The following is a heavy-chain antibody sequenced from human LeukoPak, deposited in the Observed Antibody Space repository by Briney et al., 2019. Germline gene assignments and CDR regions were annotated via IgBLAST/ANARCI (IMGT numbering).Heavy chain of an antibody. D-gene: IGHD4-11*01. CDR3: ARDLDNYTFDP. J-gene: IGHJ5*02. CDR1: GGSISSYY. Sequence: SETLSLTCTVSGGSISSYYWSWIRQPPGKGLEWIGYIYYSGSTNYNPSLKSRVTMSVDTSKNQFSLKLSSVTAADTAVYYCARDLDNYTFDPWGQGTLVTVSS. CDR2: IYYSGST. V-gene: IGHV4-59*01.